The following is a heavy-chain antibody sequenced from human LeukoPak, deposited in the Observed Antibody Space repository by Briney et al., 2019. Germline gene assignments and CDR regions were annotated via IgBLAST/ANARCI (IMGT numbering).Heavy chain of an antibody. D-gene: IGHD3-10*02. CDR2: ISGSGGST. CDR3: AELGITMIGGV. Sequence: GGSLRLSCAASGFTFSSYAMSWVRQAPGKGLEGVSAISGSGGSTYYADSVKGRFTISRDNAKNSLYLQMNSLRAEDTAVYYCAELGITMIGGVWGKGTTVTISS. J-gene: IGHJ6*04. V-gene: IGHV3-23*01. CDR1: GFTFSSYA.